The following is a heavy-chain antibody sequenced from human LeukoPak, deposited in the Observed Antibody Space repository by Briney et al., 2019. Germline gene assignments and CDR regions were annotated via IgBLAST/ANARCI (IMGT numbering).Heavy chain of an antibody. Sequence: SVKVSCKASGGTFSSYAISWVRQAPGQGLEWMGGIIPIFGTANYAQKFQGRVTITADESTSTAYMELSSLRSEDTAVYYCARDGSGSYTDNWFDPWGQGTLVTVSS. CDR2: IIPIFGTA. CDR1: GGTFSSYA. CDR3: ARDGSGSYTDNWFDP. J-gene: IGHJ5*02. V-gene: IGHV1-69*13. D-gene: IGHD3-10*01.